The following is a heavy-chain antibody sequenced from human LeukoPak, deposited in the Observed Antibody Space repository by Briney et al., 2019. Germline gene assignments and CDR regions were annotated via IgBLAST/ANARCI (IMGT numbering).Heavy chain of an antibody. V-gene: IGHV4-4*07. CDR3: VRRVRYFGQNDY. D-gene: IGHD3-9*01. CDR2: IYTSGST. Sequence: SETLSLTCTVSGGSISSSYWSWIRQPAGKGLEWLGRIYTSGSTNYNPSLKSRVTMSVDTSKNQISLKLSSVTAADSAVYYCVRRVRYFGQNDYWGQGTLVTVSS. J-gene: IGHJ4*02. CDR1: GGSISSSY.